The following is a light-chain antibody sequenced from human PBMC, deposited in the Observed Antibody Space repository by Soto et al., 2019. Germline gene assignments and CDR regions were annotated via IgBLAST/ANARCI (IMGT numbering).Light chain of an antibody. CDR2: DAS. CDR3: HQRSNWPPLT. V-gene: IGKV3-11*01. CDR1: QSVGGY. J-gene: IGKJ4*01. Sequence: EIVLTQSPATLSLSPGERATLSRRASQSVGGYLDWYQQKPGQAPRLLIYDASNRASGITARFSGSGSGTDFTLTISSLEPEDLAVYYCHQRSNWPPLTFGGGTKVEIK.